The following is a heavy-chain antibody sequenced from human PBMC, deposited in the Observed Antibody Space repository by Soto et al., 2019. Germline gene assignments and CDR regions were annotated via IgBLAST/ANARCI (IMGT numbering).Heavy chain of an antibody. CDR1: GFTFNSHW. Sequence: EVQLVESGGGLVQWGGSLTLSCAASGFTFNSHWMHWVRQDPGKGLVWVSRINSDGSDTKYADSVKGRFTISRDNAKNTLDLQMNSLRADDTAVYYCARGSSTWRNALDIWGQGTMVTVSS. V-gene: IGHV3-74*03. CDR3: ARGSSTWRNALDI. CDR2: INSDGSDT. J-gene: IGHJ3*02. D-gene: IGHD6-6*01.